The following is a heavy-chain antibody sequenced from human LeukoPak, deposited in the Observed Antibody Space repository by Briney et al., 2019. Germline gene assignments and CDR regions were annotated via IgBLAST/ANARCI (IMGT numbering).Heavy chain of an antibody. CDR3: AKDGAWLRFDD. Sequence: GGSLRLSCAASGFTFDDYGMSWVRQAPGKGLEWVSGINWNGGSTGYADSVKGRFTISRDDYKSTVYLQMKNLRAEDTAVYYCAKDGAWLRFDDWGQGILVTVSS. J-gene: IGHJ4*02. CDR1: GFTFDDYG. CDR2: INWNGGST. V-gene: IGHV3-20*04. D-gene: IGHD5-12*01.